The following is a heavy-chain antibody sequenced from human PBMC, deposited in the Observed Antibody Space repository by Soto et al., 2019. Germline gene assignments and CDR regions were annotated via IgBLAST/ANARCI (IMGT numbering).Heavy chain of an antibody. CDR2: IYYSGTT. J-gene: IGHJ6*02. Sequence: SETLSLTCTVSGGSVSSNNNYWVWIRQPPGKGLEWIGAIYYSGTTYYNPSLKSRVIISVDTSKNQFSLKLSSVTAADTALYYCARRSGYNFYYNYYGMDVWGQGTTVPVSS. CDR3: ARRSGYNFYYNYYGMDV. CDR1: GGSVSSNNNY. V-gene: IGHV4-39*01. D-gene: IGHD3-22*01.